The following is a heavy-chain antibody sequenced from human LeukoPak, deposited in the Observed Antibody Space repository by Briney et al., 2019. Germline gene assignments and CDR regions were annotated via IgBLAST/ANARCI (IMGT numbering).Heavy chain of an antibody. D-gene: IGHD3-10*01. CDR1: GDSISSYY. Sequence: SETLSLTCTVSGDSISSYYWSWIRQPPGKGLEGVGYIYYSGSTNYNPSLKSRVTISVDTSKNQFSLKLSSVTAADTAVYYCARDAYYYGSGSYWSWFDPWGQGTLVTVSS. J-gene: IGHJ5*02. CDR2: IYYSGST. V-gene: IGHV4-59*01. CDR3: ARDAYYYGSGSYWSWFDP.